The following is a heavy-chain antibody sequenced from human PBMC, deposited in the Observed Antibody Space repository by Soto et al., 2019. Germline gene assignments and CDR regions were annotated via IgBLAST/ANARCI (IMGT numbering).Heavy chain of an antibody. CDR1: GGSMRGYS. Sequence: SETLSLTGKVSGGSMRGYSWSWIRQTPGEGLEWIGYVSHSGRTDYSPSLKNRVTISLDMSKNHFALHVNSVDPADTAVYYCARVAMENYHDMWSGSTSSALDVWGQGTTVTVSS. V-gene: IGHV4-59*13. J-gene: IGHJ6*02. D-gene: IGHD3-3*01. CDR3: ARVAMENYHDMWSGSTSSALDV. CDR2: VSHSGRT.